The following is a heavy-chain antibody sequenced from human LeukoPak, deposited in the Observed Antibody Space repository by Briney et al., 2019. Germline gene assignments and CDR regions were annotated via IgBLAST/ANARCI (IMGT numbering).Heavy chain of an antibody. J-gene: IGHJ3*01. D-gene: IGHD1-26*01. V-gene: IGHV4-30-2*01. CDR3: ARRGRSGNEWKVQAFDV. Sequence: PSQTLSLTCAVSGGSISSGGYSWSWIRQPPGKGLEWIWYIYHSGSTYYNPSLKSRVTISVDRSKNQFSLKLTSMTAADTAVYYCARRGRSGNEWKVQAFDVWGQGTMVIVSS. CDR1: GGSISSGGYS. CDR2: IYHSGST.